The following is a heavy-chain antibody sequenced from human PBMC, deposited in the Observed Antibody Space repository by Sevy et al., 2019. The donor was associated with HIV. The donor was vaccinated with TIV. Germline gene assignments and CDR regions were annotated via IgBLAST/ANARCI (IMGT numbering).Heavy chain of an antibody. Sequence: GGSLRISCGASGFTFSNACMTWVRQAPGKGLEWVGRIKSKSEGGTTDYAAPVKGRFTISRDDSKNTLYLQMNSLKSDDTAVYYCTNNRGYCIDGVCGEYLDSRGQGTLVTVSS. V-gene: IGHV3-15*01. CDR1: GFTFSNAC. CDR2: IKSKSEGGTT. J-gene: IGHJ4*02. D-gene: IGHD2-8*01. CDR3: TNNRGYCIDGVCGEYLDS.